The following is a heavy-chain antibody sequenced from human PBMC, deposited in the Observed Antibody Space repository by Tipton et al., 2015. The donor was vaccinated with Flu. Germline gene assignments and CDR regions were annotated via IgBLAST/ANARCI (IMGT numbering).Heavy chain of an antibody. CDR3: ARDLWNDRRAYYYYGVDA. J-gene: IGHJ6*02. CDR1: GASISTTIYY. D-gene: IGHD1-1*01. V-gene: IGHV4-39*07. Sequence: TLSLTCTVSGASISTTIYYWGWVRQPPGKGLGWIGSIYYSGTTNYNPSLKSRVTISVDSSKNEFSLTLASLTAADTAVYYCARDLWNDRRAYYYYGVDAWGQETTVTVSS. CDR2: IYYSGTT.